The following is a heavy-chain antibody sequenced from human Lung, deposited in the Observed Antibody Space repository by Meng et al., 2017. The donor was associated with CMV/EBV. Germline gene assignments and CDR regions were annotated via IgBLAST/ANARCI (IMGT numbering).Heavy chain of an antibody. J-gene: IGHJ4*02. CDR2: IYHSGGT. Sequence: QMQLQASGPGLGKPSGTLSLTCAVSGGSIGISTWWSWVRQPPGKGLEWIGEIYHSGGTNYNPSLRGRVTISLDKSKNQFSLTLRSVTAADTAVYYCARDPYATGWAGWGQGTLVTVSS. D-gene: IGHD6-19*01. CDR3: ARDPYATGWAG. V-gene: IGHV4-4*02. CDR1: GGSIGISTW.